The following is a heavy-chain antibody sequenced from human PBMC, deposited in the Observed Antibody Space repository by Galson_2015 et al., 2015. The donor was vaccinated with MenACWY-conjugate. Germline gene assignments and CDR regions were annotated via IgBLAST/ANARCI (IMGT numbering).Heavy chain of an antibody. CDR1: GFSFSHYG. CDR2: IWFDGSYE. CDR3: AREDTYSYYFEF. Sequence: LRLSCAASGFSFSHYGIHWVRQAPGLGLEWVAAIWFDGSYEYYADSVRGRFTISRDNSRDTAYLQMNSLRADDTAVYYCAREDTYSYYFEFWGQGTQVTVSS. J-gene: IGHJ4*02. V-gene: IGHV3-33*01. D-gene: IGHD1-26*01.